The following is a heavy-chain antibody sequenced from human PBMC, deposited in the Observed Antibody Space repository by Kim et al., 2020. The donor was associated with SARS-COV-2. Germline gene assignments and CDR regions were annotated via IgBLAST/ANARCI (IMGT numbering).Heavy chain of an antibody. J-gene: IGHJ3*02. Sequence: GGSLRLSCAASGFSFSDSAMHWVRQASGKGLEWVGRIRSKANSYATTYAASDKGRFTISRDDSKHAAYLQMNSLKTEDTAVYYCTSVPWPTLAFWDAYDIWGQGTMVTVSS. D-gene: IGHD3-3*02. CDR2: IRSKANSYAT. CDR3: TSVPWPTLAFWDAYDI. CDR1: GFSFSDSA. V-gene: IGHV3-73*01.